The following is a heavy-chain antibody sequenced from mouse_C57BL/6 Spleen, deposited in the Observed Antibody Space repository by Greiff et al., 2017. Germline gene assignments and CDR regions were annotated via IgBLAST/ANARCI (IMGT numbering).Heavy chain of an antibody. CDR1: GYTFTDYN. J-gene: IGHJ1*03. Sequence: EVQLQQSGPELVKPGASVKIPCKASGYTFTDYNMAWVKQSHGKSLEWIGDINPNNGGTIYNQKFKGKATLTVDKSSSSAYMALRSLTSEDTAVYYCARRLRPYWYFDVWGTGTPVTVSS. V-gene: IGHV1-18*01. CDR3: ARRLRPYWYFDV. D-gene: IGHD1-2*01. CDR2: INPNNGGT.